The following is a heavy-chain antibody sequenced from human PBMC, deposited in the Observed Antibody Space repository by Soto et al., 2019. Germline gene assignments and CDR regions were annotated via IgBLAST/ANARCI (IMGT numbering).Heavy chain of an antibody. CDR1: GFTFSYYG. CDR2: ISHAGSNK. D-gene: IGHD2-2*01. CDR3: AKDQDCGRTSCQFWAPGY. J-gene: IGHJ4*02. V-gene: IGHV3-30*18. Sequence: QVQLVESGGGVVQPGKSLRLSCAAFGFTFSYYGMHWVRQAPGKGLEWVALISHAGSNKYYADSLKGRFTISRDKSKNTLYLQMKSQTAEDKDLYYCAKDQDCGRTSCQFWAPGYWGQGTLVIVSS.